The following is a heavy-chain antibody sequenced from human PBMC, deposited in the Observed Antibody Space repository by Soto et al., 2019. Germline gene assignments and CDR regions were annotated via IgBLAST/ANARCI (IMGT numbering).Heavy chain of an antibody. Sequence: QVQLVESGGGVVQPGRSLRLSCAASGFTFSSYGMHWVRQAPGKGLEWVAVIWYDGSNKYYADSVKGRFTISRDNSKXXXXXXXXXXXXXXXXXXXXXXXRGAVAXXXFDPWGQGTLVTVSS. CDR1: GFTFSSYG. CDR2: IWYDGSNK. D-gene: IGHD6-19*01. J-gene: IGHJ5*02. CDR3: XXXRGAVAXXXFDP. V-gene: IGHV3-33*01.